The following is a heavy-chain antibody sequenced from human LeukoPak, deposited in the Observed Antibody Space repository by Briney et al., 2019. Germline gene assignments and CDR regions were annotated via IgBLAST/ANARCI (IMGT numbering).Heavy chain of an antibody. Sequence: ASVKVSCKASGHTFTSYYMHWVRQAPGQGLEWMGIINPSGGSTSYAQKFQGRVTMTRDTSTSTVYMELSSLRSEDTAVYYCARGRLTRIVGATWGAFDIWGQGTMVTVSS. CDR2: INPSGGST. CDR1: GHTFTSYY. J-gene: IGHJ3*02. V-gene: IGHV1-46*01. CDR3: ARGRLTRIVGATWGAFDI. D-gene: IGHD1-26*01.